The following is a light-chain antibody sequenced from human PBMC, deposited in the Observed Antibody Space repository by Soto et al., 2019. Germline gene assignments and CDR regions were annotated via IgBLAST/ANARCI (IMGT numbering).Light chain of an antibody. CDR2: DAS. CDR1: PSVSSS. V-gene: IGKV3-11*01. J-gene: IGKJ4*01. CDR3: QLRSDWPPALT. Sequence: ESLLTQSPATLSLSPGERAILSCRASPSVSSSLAWYQQKPGQAPRLLIYDASNRATGIPPRFSGSGSGTDFTLTISSLEPEDFAVYYCQLRSDWPPALTFGGGTKVEIK.